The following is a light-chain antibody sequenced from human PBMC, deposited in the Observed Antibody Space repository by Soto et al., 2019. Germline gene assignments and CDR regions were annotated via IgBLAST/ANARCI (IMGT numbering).Light chain of an antibody. V-gene: IGKV3-15*01. CDR3: QQYNNWPPIT. CDR1: QSVSIN. Sequence: EIVLTQSPGTLSLSPGERATLSCRASQSVSINYLAWYQQKPGQAPRLLIYGASTRATGIPARFSGSGSGTEFTLTISSLQSEDFAVYYCQQYNNWPPITFGQGTRLEI. J-gene: IGKJ5*01. CDR2: GAS.